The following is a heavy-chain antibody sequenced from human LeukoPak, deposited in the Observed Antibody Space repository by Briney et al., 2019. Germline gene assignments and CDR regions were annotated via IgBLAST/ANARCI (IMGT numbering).Heavy chain of an antibody. Sequence: ASVKVSCKASGYTFTSYDINWVRQATGQGLEWMGRMNPNSGNTGYAQKFQGRVTMTRNTSISTAYMELSSLRSEDTAVYYCARDYYDSSGYYSLFDYWGQGTLVTVSS. CDR3: ARDYYDSSGYYSLFDY. J-gene: IGHJ4*02. CDR1: GYTFTSYD. V-gene: IGHV1-8*01. D-gene: IGHD3-22*01. CDR2: MNPNSGNT.